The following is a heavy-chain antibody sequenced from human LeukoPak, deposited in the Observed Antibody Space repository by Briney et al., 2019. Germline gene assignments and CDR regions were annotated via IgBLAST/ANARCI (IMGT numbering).Heavy chain of an antibody. V-gene: IGHV3-23*01. D-gene: IGHD3-10*01. J-gene: IGHJ4*02. CDR3: AKDRSPFGETPGDYFDY. CDR2: ISGSGRST. Sequence: PGGSLRLSCAASGFTFSSYGMSWVRQAPGKGLEWVSAISGSGRSTYYADSVKGRFTISRDNSKKTLYVQMNSLRAEDTAVYYCAKDRSPFGETPGDYFDYWGQGTLVTVSS. CDR1: GFTFSSYG.